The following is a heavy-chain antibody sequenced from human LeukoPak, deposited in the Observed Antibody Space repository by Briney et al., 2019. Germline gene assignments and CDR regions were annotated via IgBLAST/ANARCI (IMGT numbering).Heavy chain of an antibody. V-gene: IGHV4-34*01. CDR1: DGSFSGYY. CDR3: ARGGGPDIVVVPAAWGYYFDY. Sequence: SETLSLTCAVYDGSFSGYYWSWIRQPPGKGLEWIGEINHSGSTNYNPSLKSRVTISVDTSKNQFSLKLSSVTAADTAVYYCARGGGPDIVVVPAAWGYYFDYWGQGTLVTVSS. CDR2: INHSGST. D-gene: IGHD2-2*01. J-gene: IGHJ4*02.